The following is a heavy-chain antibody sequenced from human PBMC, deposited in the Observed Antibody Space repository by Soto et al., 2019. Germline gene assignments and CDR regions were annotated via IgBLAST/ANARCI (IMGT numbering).Heavy chain of an antibody. J-gene: IGHJ5*02. CDR2: IYHSGST. Sequence: PSETLSLTCAVSGGSISSGGYSWSWIRQPPGKGLEWIEYIYHSGSTYYNPSLKSRVTISVDRSKNQFSLKLSSVTAADTAVYYCARDRGYCSSTSCYGPLNWFDPWGQGTLVTVSS. CDR1: GGSISSGGYS. D-gene: IGHD2-2*01. CDR3: ARDRGYCSSTSCYGPLNWFDP. V-gene: IGHV4-30-2*01.